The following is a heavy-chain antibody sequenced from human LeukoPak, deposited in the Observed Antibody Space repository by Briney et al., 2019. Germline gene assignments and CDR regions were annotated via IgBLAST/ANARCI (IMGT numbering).Heavy chain of an antibody. V-gene: IGHV5-51*01. CDR3: ARLIYYDSSENFHHFEL. CDR1: GYSFPGSY. D-gene: IGHD3-22*01. J-gene: IGHJ4*02. CDR2: IYPGNSDT. Sequence: GESLKFSGQGSGYSFPGSYIHWPRQMPGKGLEWIGTIYPGNSDTKYRPSFQGQVTISADKSISTAYLQWSSLKASDTAMYYCARLIYYDSSENFHHFELWAQGTLVTVSS.